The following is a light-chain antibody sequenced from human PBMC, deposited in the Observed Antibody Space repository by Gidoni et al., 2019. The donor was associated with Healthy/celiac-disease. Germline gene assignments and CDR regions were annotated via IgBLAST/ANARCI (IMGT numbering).Light chain of an antibody. CDR1: QSLLQSNGYNY. J-gene: IGKJ4*01. V-gene: IGKV2-28*01. CDR2: LGS. Sequence: DIVMTQSPLSLPVTPGEPASISCRSSQSLLQSNGYNYLDWYLQKPGQSPQLLIYLGSNRASGVPDRFSGSGSGTDFTLKISRVEAEDVGVYYCMQALQTPHFGGGTKVEIK. CDR3: MQALQTPH.